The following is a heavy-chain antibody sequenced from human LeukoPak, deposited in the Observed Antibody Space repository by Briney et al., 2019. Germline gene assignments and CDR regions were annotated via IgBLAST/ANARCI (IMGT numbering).Heavy chain of an antibody. D-gene: IGHD6-13*01. J-gene: IGHJ6*02. Sequence: SVKVSCKASGGTFSSYAISWVRQAPGQGLEWMGGIIPIFGTANYAQKLQGRVTITADESTSTAYMELSSLRSEDTAVYYCTRVLHSSSWYRSGRDYYYGMDVWGQGTTVTVSS. CDR3: TRVLHSSSWYRSGRDYYYGMDV. CDR2: IIPIFGTA. V-gene: IGHV1-69*01. CDR1: GGTFSSYA.